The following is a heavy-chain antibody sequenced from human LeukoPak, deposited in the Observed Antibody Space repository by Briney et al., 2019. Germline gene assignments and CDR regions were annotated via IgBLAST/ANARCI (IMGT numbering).Heavy chain of an antibody. CDR2: INPDGSQK. CDR1: GFTFSGSW. CDR3: ASWTDRGYNF. J-gene: IGHJ1*01. V-gene: IGHV3-7*01. Sequence: TGESLRLSCAASGFTFSGSWMNWVRQAPGKGLEWVANINPDGSQKRFVDSVMGRFTMSRDNAKNSLYLQMHSLRGEHPAVFTCASWTDRGYNFGGQGPLVTVSS. D-gene: IGHD5-24*01.